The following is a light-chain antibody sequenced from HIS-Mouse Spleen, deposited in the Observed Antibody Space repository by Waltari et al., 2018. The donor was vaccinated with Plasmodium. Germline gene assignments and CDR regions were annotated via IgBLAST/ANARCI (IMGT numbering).Light chain of an antibody. CDR1: AFPKQY. V-gene: IGLV3-25*03. CDR3: QSADSSGTYRV. Sequence: SYELTQPPSVSVSQGQTARIPCPGAAFPKQYAYWYQQKPGQAPALVIYKDSERPSGIPERFSGSSSGTTVTLTISGVQAEDEADYYCQSADSSGTYRVFGGGTKLTVL. CDR2: KDS. J-gene: IGLJ2*01.